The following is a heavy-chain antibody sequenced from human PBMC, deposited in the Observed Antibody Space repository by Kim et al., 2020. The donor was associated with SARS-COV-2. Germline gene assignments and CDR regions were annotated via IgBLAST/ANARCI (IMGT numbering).Heavy chain of an antibody. CDR3: ATPGGTVAGKVLYYGMDV. CDR1: GYTFTSYG. V-gene: IGHV1-18*04. J-gene: IGHJ6*02. Sequence: ASVKVSCKASGYTFTSYGISWVRQAPGQGLEWMGWISAYNGNTNYALKLQGRVTMTTDTSTSTAYMELRSLRSDDTAVYYCATPGGTVAGKVLYYGMDVWGQGTTVTVSS. CDR2: ISAYNGNT. D-gene: IGHD6-19*01.